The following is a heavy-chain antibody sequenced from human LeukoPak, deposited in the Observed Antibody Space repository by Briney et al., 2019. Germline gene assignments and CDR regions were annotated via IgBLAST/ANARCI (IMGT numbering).Heavy chain of an antibody. J-gene: IGHJ4*02. V-gene: IGHV3-53*01. CDR3: ARLDGYNSFDS. CDR1: GLTVSSSY. D-gene: IGHD5-24*01. Sequence: GGSLRLSCAASGLTVSSSYMSWVRQAPGKGLEWVSIIYRGGATYYADSVKGRFTISRDNSKNTLYLQTNSLRAEDTAVYYCARLDGYNSFDSWGQGTLVTVSS. CDR2: IYRGGAT.